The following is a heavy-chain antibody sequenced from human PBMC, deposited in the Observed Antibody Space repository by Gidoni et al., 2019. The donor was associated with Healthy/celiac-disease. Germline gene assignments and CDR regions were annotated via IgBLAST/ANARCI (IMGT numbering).Heavy chain of an antibody. V-gene: IGHV4-34*01. CDR1: GGSFSGYY. CDR3: ARELRGAFDY. Sequence: QVQLQQLGAGLLKPSETLSLTCAVYGGSFSGYYWSWIRQPPGKGLEWIGEINHSGSTNYNPSLKSRVTISVDTSKNQFSLKLSSVTAADTAVYYCARELRGAFDYWGQGTLVTVSS. D-gene: IGHD3-16*01. J-gene: IGHJ4*02. CDR2: INHSGST.